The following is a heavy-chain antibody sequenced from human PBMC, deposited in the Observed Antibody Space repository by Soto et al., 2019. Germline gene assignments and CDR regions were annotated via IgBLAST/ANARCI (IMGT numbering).Heavy chain of an antibody. CDR3: ARSGVTGIVIPSHWFDP. Sequence: GGSLRLSCAASGFTFSSYGMHWVRQAPGKGLEWVSLMSYDGSNKYYADSVKGRFTISRDNSKNTLYLQMNSLRAEDTAIYYCARSGVTGIVIPSHWFDPWGQGTLVTVSS. D-gene: IGHD2-21*02. CDR1: GFTFSSYG. J-gene: IGHJ5*02. V-gene: IGHV3-30*03. CDR2: MSYDGSNK.